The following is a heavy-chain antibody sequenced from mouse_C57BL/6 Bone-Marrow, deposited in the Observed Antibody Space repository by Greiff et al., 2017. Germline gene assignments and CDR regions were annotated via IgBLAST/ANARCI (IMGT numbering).Heavy chain of an antibody. CDR3: ARDLRPYYFDY. D-gene: IGHD3-2*02. CDR2: ISDGGSYT. V-gene: IGHV5-4*01. Sequence: EVKLLESGGGLVKPGGSLKLSCAASGFTFSSYAMSWVRQTPEKRLEWVATISDGGSYTYYTDNVKGRFTISRDNAKNNLYLQMSHLKSEATAMYYCARDLRPYYFDYWGQGTTLTVTS. J-gene: IGHJ2*01. CDR1: GFTFSSYA.